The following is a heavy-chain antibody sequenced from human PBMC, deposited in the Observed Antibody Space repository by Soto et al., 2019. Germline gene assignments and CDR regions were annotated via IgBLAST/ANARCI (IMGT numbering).Heavy chain of an antibody. CDR2: IYYSGST. J-gene: IGHJ6*02. CDR1: GGSISSGDYY. CDR3: AITRIYGSGSYYYYYGMDV. D-gene: IGHD3-10*01. V-gene: IGHV4-30-4*01. Sequence: PSETLSLTCTVSGGSISSGDYYWSWIRQPPGKGLEWIGYIYYSGSTYHNPSLKSRVTISVDTSKNQFSLKLSSVTAADTAVYYCAITRIYGSGSYYYYYGMDVWGQGTTVTVSS.